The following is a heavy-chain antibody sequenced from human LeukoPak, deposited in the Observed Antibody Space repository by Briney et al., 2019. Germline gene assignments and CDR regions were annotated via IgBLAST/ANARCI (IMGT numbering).Heavy chain of an antibody. V-gene: IGHV4-59*01. CDR1: GGSISSFY. J-gene: IGHJ3*02. D-gene: IGHD3-10*01. Sequence: SETLSLTCTASGGSISSFYWGWLRPPPGKVLGGRVYIYYSGSTNYNPPLKRLVTISGDTSSNPFSLKLSAVTAADTAVYFCARGPESYDSSGAFDIWGQGTMVTVSS. CDR3: ARGPESYDSSGAFDI. CDR2: IYYSGST.